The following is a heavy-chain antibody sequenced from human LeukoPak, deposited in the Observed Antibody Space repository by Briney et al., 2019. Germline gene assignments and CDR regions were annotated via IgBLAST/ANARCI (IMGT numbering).Heavy chain of an antibody. Sequence: VASVTVSCKASGYTFTGYYMHWVRQAPGQGLEWMGWINPNSGGTNYAQKFQGRVTMTRDTSISTAYMELSRLRSDDTAVYYCALGYCSSTSCYFDAFDIWGQGTMVTVSS. V-gene: IGHV1-2*02. J-gene: IGHJ3*02. CDR3: ALGYCSSTSCYFDAFDI. D-gene: IGHD2-2*01. CDR2: INPNSGGT. CDR1: GYTFTGYY.